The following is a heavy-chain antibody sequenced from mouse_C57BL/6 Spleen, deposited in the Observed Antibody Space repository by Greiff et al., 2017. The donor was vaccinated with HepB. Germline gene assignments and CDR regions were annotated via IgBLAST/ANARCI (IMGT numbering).Heavy chain of an antibody. J-gene: IGHJ1*03. CDR3: ARRGYYYGSSYLHWYFDV. Sequence: VQLQESGAELMKPGASVKLSCKATGYTFTGYWIEWVKQRPGHGLEWIGEILPGSGSTNYNEKFKGKATFNADKSSNTAYMQLSSLTTEDSAIYYCARRGYYYGSSYLHWYFDVWGTGTTVTVSS. CDR2: ILPGSGST. V-gene: IGHV1-9*01. D-gene: IGHD1-1*01. CDR1: GYTFTGYW.